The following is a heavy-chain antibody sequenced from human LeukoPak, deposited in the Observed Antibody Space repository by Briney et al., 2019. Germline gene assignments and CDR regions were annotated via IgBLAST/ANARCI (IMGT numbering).Heavy chain of an antibody. Sequence: PSETLSLTCAVYGGSFSSYYWSWIRQPPGKGLEWIGYIYYSGSTNYNPSLKSRVTISVDTSKNQFSLKLSSVTAADTAVYYCARDLRYCSGGSCYDNWFDPWGQGTLVTVSS. V-gene: IGHV4-59*01. D-gene: IGHD2-15*01. CDR3: ARDLRYCSGGSCYDNWFDP. J-gene: IGHJ5*02. CDR1: GGSFSSYY. CDR2: IYYSGST.